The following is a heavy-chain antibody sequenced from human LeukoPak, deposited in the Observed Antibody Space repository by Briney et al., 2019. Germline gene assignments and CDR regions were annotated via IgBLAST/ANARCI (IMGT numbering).Heavy chain of an antibody. Sequence: SETLSLTCTVSGNSSSNSIYYWGWIRQPPGKGLEWIGTIDYSGSIYYNPSLKSRATISIDTSKNQFSLKLSSVTAADTAMYYCAREYTLYRSGWFLDYWGQGTVVTVSS. CDR2: IDYSGSI. CDR1: GNSSSNSIYY. V-gene: IGHV4-39*07. J-gene: IGHJ4*02. D-gene: IGHD6-19*01. CDR3: AREYTLYRSGWFLDY.